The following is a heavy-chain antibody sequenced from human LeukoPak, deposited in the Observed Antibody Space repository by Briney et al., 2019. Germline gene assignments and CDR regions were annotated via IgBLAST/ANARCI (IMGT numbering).Heavy chain of an antibody. J-gene: IGHJ4*02. V-gene: IGHV3-23*01. CDR2: ISGSGDST. CDR1: GFTFRSYA. Sequence: GGSLRPSCAASGFTFRSYAMSWVRQAPGKGLEWVSVISGSGDSTYYADSVKGRFTISRDNSKNTLYLQMNRLRAEDAAVYYCAKAPVTTCSGAYCYPFDYWGQGTLVTVSS. CDR3: AKAPVTTCSGAYCYPFDY. D-gene: IGHD2-21*01.